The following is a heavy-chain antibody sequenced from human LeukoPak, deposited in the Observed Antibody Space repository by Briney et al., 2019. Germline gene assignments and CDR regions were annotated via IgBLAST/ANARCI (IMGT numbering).Heavy chain of an antibody. D-gene: IGHD2-21*01. CDR3: ARTSGSMVVAH. CDR1: GYTFTGYY. Sequence: ASVKVSCKASGYTFTGYYMHWVRQAPGQGLEWMGWISTYNGNTNYAQKFQGIVTMTTDTSTTTAYMELRSLRSDDTAVYFCARTSGSMVVAHWGQGTLVTVSS. CDR2: ISTYNGNT. V-gene: IGHV1-18*04. J-gene: IGHJ4*02.